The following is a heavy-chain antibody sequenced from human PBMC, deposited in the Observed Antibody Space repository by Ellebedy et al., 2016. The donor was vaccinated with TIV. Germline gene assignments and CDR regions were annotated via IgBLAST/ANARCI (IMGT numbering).Heavy chain of an antibody. Sequence: SETLSLXXTVSGGSISSGDYYWSWIRQPPGKGLEWIGEIYRSGSTNYNPSLKSRVSMSLDKSKNQFSLSLTSVTAADTAIYYCARYYNDVSGYSLDYWGQGTLVTVSA. D-gene: IGHD3-22*01. CDR2: IYRSGST. J-gene: IGHJ4*02. CDR3: ARYYNDVSGYSLDY. V-gene: IGHV4-30-4*01. CDR1: GGSISSGDYY.